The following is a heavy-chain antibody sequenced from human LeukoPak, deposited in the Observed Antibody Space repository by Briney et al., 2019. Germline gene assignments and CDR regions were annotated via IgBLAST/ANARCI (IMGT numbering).Heavy chain of an antibody. V-gene: IGHV3-7*01. CDR1: GFTFSSFW. J-gene: IGHJ4*02. Sequence: GGSLRLSCEASGFTFSSFWMSWVRQAPGKGLEWVANIKQDGSEKYYVDSVKGRFTISRDNAKNSLYLQMNSLRAEDTAVYYCARGIFSLESHYFDYWGQGTLVTVSS. D-gene: IGHD3/OR15-3a*01. CDR3: ARGIFSLESHYFDY. CDR2: IKQDGSEK.